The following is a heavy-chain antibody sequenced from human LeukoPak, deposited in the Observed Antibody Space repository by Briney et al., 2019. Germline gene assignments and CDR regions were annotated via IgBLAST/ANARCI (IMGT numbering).Heavy chain of an antibody. D-gene: IGHD6-13*01. CDR1: GGTFSSYA. CDR3: ARPKRSVNTAAGNLGSGVYYFDY. J-gene: IGHJ4*02. V-gene: IGHV1-69*13. Sequence: SVKVSCKASGGTFSSYAISWVRQAPGQGLEWMGGIIPIFGTANYAQKFQGRVTITADESTSTAYMELSSLRSEDTAVYYCARPKRSVNTAAGNLGSGVYYFDYWGQGTLVTVSS. CDR2: IIPIFGTA.